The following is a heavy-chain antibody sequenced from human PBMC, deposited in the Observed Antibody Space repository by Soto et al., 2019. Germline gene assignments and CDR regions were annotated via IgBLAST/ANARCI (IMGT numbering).Heavy chain of an antibody. CDR1: GGPIRDAYPY. D-gene: IGHD2-8*02. Sequence: SETLSLTCTVSGGPIRDAYPYWTWIRQPPGKGLEWMGYLSYTGSTYYNPSLRNRATISVDESSNHLSLRLSSVTAAATAVYYCARELEGGVFDIWGRGTLVTVSS. CDR2: LSYTGST. V-gene: IGHV4-30-4*01. CDR3: ARELEGGVFDI. J-gene: IGHJ3*02.